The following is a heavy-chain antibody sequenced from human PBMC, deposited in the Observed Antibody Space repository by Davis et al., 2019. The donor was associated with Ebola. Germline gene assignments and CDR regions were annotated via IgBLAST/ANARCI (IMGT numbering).Heavy chain of an antibody. CDR2: MNPHSGGT. Sequence: AASVKVSCKASGYTFTSYAMNWVRQAPGQGLEWMGRMNPHSGGTNYAQTFQGRVTMISDTSISTAYMELSRLTYDDTAVYYCARLCSSSCPNDYWGQGTLVTVSS. CDR1: GYTFTSYA. D-gene: IGHD2-2*01. J-gene: IGHJ4*02. CDR3: ARLCSSSCPNDY. V-gene: IGHV1-2*06.